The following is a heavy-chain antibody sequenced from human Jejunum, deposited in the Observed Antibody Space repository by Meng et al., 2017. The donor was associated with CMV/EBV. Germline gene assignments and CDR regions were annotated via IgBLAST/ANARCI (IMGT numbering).Heavy chain of an antibody. Sequence: RLSCEASGFTFNTYAMTWVRQAPGKGLVWVSRINSDGSSTTYADSVKGRLTISRDNAKNTLYLQMNSLRAEDTAVYYCARGIGESWGQGALVTVSS. CDR2: INSDGSST. J-gene: IGHJ4*02. CDR1: GFTFNTYA. D-gene: IGHD2/OR15-2a*01. V-gene: IGHV3-74*01. CDR3: ARGIGES.